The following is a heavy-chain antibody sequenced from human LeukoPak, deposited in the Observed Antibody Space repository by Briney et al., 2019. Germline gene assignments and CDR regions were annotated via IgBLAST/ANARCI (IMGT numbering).Heavy chain of an antibody. CDR3: ARGRITGTPGAFDI. Sequence: SGTLSLTCAVSGGSISSGNWWSWVRQPPGKGLVWIGEIYQSGTTNYNPSLKSRATISVDNPKNQFSLKLTSVTAADTAVYYCARGRITGTPGAFDIWGQGTMVTVSS. CDR1: GGSISSGNW. J-gene: IGHJ3*02. D-gene: IGHD1-20*01. V-gene: IGHV4-4*02. CDR2: IYQSGTT.